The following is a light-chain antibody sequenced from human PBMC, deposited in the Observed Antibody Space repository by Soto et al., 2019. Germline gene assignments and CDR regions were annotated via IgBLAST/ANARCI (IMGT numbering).Light chain of an antibody. J-gene: IGKJ1*01. CDR3: QQYNKWPLT. Sequence: TQSPGALSLSPGERATFSCMASQSVSSTYLIWYQQKPGQAPRLLIYGASTRATGIPVRFSGSASGTEFTLTSSSLQSEDFTVYYCQQYNKWPLTFGQGTKVDIK. CDR2: GAS. V-gene: IGKV3-15*01. CDR1: QSVSSTY.